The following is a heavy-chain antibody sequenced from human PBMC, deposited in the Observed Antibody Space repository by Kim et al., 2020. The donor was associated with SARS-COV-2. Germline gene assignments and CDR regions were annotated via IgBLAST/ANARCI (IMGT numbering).Heavy chain of an antibody. J-gene: IGHJ6*04. CDR2: IRNKANNYAT. V-gene: IGHV3-73*01. CDR1: GFTFSGST. CDR3: SGVLPGELYLDV. Sequence: GGSLRLSCAASGFTFSGSTMHWVRQASGKVLEWVGRIRNKANNYATTYAASVRGRFTISRDDSKNTAYLQMNSLKNDDTAVYFCSGVLPGELYLDVWGKGTTVTVSS. D-gene: IGHD1-7*01.